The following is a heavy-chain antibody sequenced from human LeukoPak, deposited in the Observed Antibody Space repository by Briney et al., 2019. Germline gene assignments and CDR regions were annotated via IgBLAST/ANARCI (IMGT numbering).Heavy chain of an antibody. CDR3: VREGATYPIFDY. CDR2: IYTSGST. CDR1: GGSISSGSYY. J-gene: IGHJ4*02. Sequence: PSETLSLTCTVSGGSISSGSYYWSWIRQPAGKGLEWIGRIYTSGSTNYNPSLKSRVTISVDTSKNQFSLKMSSVTAADTAVYYCVREGATYPIFDYSGQGTLVTVSS. D-gene: IGHD1-26*01. V-gene: IGHV4-61*02.